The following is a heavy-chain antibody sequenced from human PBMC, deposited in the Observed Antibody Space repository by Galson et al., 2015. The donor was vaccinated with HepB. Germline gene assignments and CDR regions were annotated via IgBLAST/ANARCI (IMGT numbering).Heavy chain of an antibody. Sequence: SVKVSCKASGGTFSSYAISWVRQAPGQGLEWMGGIIPIFGTANYAQKFQGRVTITADESTSTAYMELSSLRSKDTAVYYCASPRITVGGGLRKGSFDYWGQGTLVTVSS. CDR1: GGTFSSYA. CDR2: IIPIFGTA. CDR3: ASPRITVGGGLRKGSFDY. J-gene: IGHJ4*02. D-gene: IGHD3-16*01. V-gene: IGHV1-69*13.